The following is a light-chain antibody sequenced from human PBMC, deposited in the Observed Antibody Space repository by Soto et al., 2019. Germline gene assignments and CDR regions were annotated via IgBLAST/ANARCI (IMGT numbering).Light chain of an antibody. CDR1: QGISTS. CDR3: QKYDGAPWT. V-gene: IGKV1-27*01. CDR2: AAS. Sequence: DIQMTQSPSSLSASVGDRVTITCRASQGISTSLAWYQQKPGKDPKLLIYAASTSQLGVPSRFSGSGSGTDFTLTISSLQPEDVATYYCQKYDGAPWTFGQGTKVEIK. J-gene: IGKJ1*01.